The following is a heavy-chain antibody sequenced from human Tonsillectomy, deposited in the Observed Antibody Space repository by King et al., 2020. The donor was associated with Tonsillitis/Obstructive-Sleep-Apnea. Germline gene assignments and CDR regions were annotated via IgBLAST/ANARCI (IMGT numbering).Heavy chain of an antibody. D-gene: IGHD1-7*01. V-gene: IGHV3-66*01. Sequence: DVQLVEAGGGLVQPGGSLRLSCAASGFTINTNSMSWVRQAPGKGLECVSFFYRNGSTYHADSVKGRFTISRDNSKNTLYFQMNSLRAEDTAVYYCARKTTRSDPSHWGQGTLVTVSS. CDR2: FYRNGST. J-gene: IGHJ4*02. CDR1: GFTINTNS. CDR3: ARKTTRSDPSH.